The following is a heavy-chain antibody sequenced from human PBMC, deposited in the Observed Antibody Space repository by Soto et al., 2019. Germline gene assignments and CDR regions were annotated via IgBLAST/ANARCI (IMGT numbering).Heavy chain of an antibody. Sequence: GGSLRLSCAASGFTFSTYAMSWVRQAPGKGLEWVSSISGSGRSTFYADSVKGRFTISRDNSKNTLYLQLNSLRAEDTAVYYCAKRPSYDFVNWGQGTLVTVSS. V-gene: IGHV3-23*01. CDR1: GFTFSTYA. D-gene: IGHD3-3*01. CDR3: AKRPSYDFVN. J-gene: IGHJ4*02. CDR2: ISGSGRST.